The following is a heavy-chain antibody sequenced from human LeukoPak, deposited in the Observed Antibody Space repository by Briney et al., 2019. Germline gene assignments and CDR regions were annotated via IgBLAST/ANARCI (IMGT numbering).Heavy chain of an antibody. Sequence: GGSLRLSCAASGFTFSSYSMNWVRQAPGKGLEWVSYISSSSSTIYYADSVKGRFTISRDNAKNSLYLQMNSLRAEDTAVYYCAREVRVGAHGGLDYWGQGTLVTVSS. CDR3: AREVRVGAHGGLDY. J-gene: IGHJ4*02. D-gene: IGHD1-26*01. CDR2: ISSSSSTI. CDR1: GFTFSSYS. V-gene: IGHV3-48*01.